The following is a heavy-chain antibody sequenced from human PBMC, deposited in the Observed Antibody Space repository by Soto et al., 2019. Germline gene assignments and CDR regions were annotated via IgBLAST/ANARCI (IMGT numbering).Heavy chain of an antibody. D-gene: IGHD2-2*02. CDR2: XIPIFGTA. Sequence: KPGSSVKXSCXXXGGTFSSXXXSXXXXAXGQGLXXXXXXIPIFGTANYAQKFQGRVTITADKSTSTAYMELSSLRSEDTAVYYCASHYCSSTSCDIPAGYYYGMDVWGQGTTVTVSS. CDR1: GGTFSSXX. V-gene: IGHV1-69*06. CDR3: ASHYCSSTSCDIPAGYYYGMDV. J-gene: IGHJ6*02.